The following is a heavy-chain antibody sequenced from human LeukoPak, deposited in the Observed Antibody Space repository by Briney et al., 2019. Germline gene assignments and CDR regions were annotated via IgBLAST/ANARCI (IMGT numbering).Heavy chain of an antibody. D-gene: IGHD3-22*01. Sequence: KVSCNASGGTFSSYAISWVRQAPGQGLEWMGGIIPIFGTANYAQKFQGRVTITADESTSTAYMELSSLRCEDTAVYYCARGEDYYDSSGYYSGGTTFDYWGQGTLVTVSS. CDR2: IIPIFGTA. J-gene: IGHJ4*02. CDR1: GGTFSSYA. V-gene: IGHV1-69*01. CDR3: ARGEDYYDSSGYYSGGTTFDY.